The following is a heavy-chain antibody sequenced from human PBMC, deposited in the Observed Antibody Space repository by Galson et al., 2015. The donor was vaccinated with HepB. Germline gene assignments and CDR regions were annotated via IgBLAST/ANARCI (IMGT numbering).Heavy chain of an antibody. D-gene: IGHD3-16*01. Sequence: SLRLSCAISGFTFSSFPMGWVRQAPGKGLEWVSATIGSGGITLYADSVKGRFTISGDNSKNTLYLQMNSLRAEDTAVYYCAKRTSERGGPFDYWGQGTLVTVSS. V-gene: IGHV3-23*01. J-gene: IGHJ4*02. CDR3: AKRTSERGGPFDY. CDR1: GFTFSSFP. CDR2: TIGSGGIT.